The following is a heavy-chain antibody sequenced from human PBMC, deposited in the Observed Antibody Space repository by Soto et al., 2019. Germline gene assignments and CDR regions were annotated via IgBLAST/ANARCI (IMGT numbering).Heavy chain of an antibody. CDR3: ARELSAVKLLESFKYYRMGD. CDR2: IIPIFGTP. Sequence: QVQLMQSGAEVRKPGSAVTVSCKASGGTFSSNPISWVRQAPGQGLEWMGGIIPIFGTPHYARNFLNRVTLTAHRSTNTAFMALTSLTSDATATSYCARELSAVKLLESFKYYRMGDGGQGTTFTVS. V-gene: IGHV1-69*06. J-gene: IGHJ6*02. D-gene: IGHD1-26*01. CDR1: GGTFSSNP.